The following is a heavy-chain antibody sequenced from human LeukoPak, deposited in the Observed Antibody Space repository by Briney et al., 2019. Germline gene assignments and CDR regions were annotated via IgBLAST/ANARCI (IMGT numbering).Heavy chain of an antibody. CDR3: ARGAITIRPVDV. V-gene: IGHV4-31*03. Sequence: SETLSLTCTVSGGSISSGGYYWSWIRQHPGKGLEWIGYIYYSGSTYYNPSLKSRVTISVDTSKNQFSLKLSSVTAADTAAYYCARGAITIRPVDVWGKGTTVTVSS. CDR2: IYYSGST. D-gene: IGHD3-3*01. J-gene: IGHJ6*04. CDR1: GGSISSGGYY.